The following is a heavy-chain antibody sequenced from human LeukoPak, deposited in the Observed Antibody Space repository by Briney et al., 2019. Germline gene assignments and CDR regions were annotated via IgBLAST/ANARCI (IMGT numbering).Heavy chain of an antibody. J-gene: IGHJ4*02. CDR2: IYSTGNT. V-gene: IGHV4-30-4*01. D-gene: IGHD5-18*01. Sequence: PSQTLSLTCTVSGGSISSGDRYWSWIRQSPGKGLEWIGYIYSTGNTYYNPSLKSRVIISVDTSKIQFSLELNSVTAADTAVYYCARDSYSYGYGGFDYWGQGILVTVSS. CDR1: GGSISSGDRY. CDR3: ARDSYSYGYGGFDY.